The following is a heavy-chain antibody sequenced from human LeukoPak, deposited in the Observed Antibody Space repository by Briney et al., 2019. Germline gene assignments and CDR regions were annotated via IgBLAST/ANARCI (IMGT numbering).Heavy chain of an antibody. CDR1: GFTFSSYW. D-gene: IGHD1-7*01. V-gene: IGHV3-7*01. CDR2: IKQDGSDE. CDR3: ARAHNWKYGTFDY. J-gene: IGHJ4*02. Sequence: PGGSLRLSCAASGFTFSSYWMSWVRQAPGKGLEWVANIKQDGSDEYYVDSVKGRFTISRDNAKNSLYLQMNSLRVEDTAVYYCARAHNWKYGTFDYWGQGTLVTVSS.